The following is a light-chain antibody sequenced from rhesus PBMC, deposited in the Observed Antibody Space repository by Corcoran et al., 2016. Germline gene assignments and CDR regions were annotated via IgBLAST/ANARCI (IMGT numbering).Light chain of an antibody. Sequence: DVVMTQTPLSLPITPGEAASISCSSTHTLLHRNGNTYLHWYLQKPGQSPQLLIYGGSNSASGVPDRISGSGSGTNFTLKISKVEAEDVGIYYCVQAIAFPLTFGGGTKVEIK. J-gene: IGKJ4*01. V-gene: IGKV2-72*01. CDR1: HTLLHRNGNTY. CDR3: VQAIAFPLT. CDR2: GGS.